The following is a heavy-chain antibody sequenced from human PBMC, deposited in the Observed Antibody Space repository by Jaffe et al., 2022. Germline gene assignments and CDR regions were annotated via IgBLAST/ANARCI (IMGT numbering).Heavy chain of an antibody. Sequence: QVQLVQSGAEVKKPGASVKVSCKASGYTFTGYYMHWVRQAPGQGLEWMGRINPNSGGTNYAQKFQGRVTMTRDTSISTAYMELSRLRSDDTAVYYCARVEGVVAALQNWFDPWGQGTLVTVSS. V-gene: IGHV1-2*06. CDR2: INPNSGGT. CDR1: GYTFTGYY. J-gene: IGHJ5*02. CDR3: ARVEGVVAALQNWFDP. D-gene: IGHD2-15*01.